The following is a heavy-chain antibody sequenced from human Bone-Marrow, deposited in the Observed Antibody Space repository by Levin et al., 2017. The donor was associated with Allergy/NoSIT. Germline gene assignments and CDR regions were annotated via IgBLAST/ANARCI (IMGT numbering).Heavy chain of an antibody. CDR1: GGSISTYY. CDR2: IYYNKRT. CDR3: ARDTSGYGQSNAFDI. V-gene: IGHV4-59*01. D-gene: IGHD2-15*01. Sequence: SETLSLTCTVSGGSISTYYWSWIRQPPGKGLECIGYIYYNKRTYYNPSLKSRVTISADTSKNRVSLKLSSVTAADTAIYYCARDTSGYGQSNAFDIWGQGTMVTVSS. J-gene: IGHJ3*02.